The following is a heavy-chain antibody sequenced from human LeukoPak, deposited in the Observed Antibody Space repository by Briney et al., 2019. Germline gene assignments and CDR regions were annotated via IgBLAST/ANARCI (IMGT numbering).Heavy chain of an antibody. CDR3: ARDGYSRSWYPLGY. Sequence: SETLPLTCAVYGGSFSGYYWSWIRQPPGKGLEWIGEINHSGSTNYNPSLKSRVTISVDTSKNQSSLKLSSVTAADTAVYYCARDGYSRSWYPLGYWGQGTLVTVSS. V-gene: IGHV4-34*01. D-gene: IGHD6-13*01. CDR1: GGSFSGYY. J-gene: IGHJ4*02. CDR2: INHSGST.